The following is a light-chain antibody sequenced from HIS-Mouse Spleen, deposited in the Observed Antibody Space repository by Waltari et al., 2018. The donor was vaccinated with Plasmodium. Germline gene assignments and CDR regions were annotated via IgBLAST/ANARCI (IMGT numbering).Light chain of an antibody. CDR2: EVS. CDR1: SSDVGGYNY. Sequence: QSALTQPPSASGSPGQSVTIPCTGTSSDVGGYNYVPSYQQHPGKAPKLMIYEVSKRPSGVPDRFSGSKSGNTASLTVSGLQAEDEADYYCQVWDSSSDHPVFGGGTKLTVL. J-gene: IGLJ2*01. CDR3: QVWDSSSDHPV. V-gene: IGLV2-8*01.